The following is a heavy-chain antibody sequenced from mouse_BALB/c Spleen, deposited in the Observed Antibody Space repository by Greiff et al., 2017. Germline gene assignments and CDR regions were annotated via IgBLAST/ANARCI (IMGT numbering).Heavy chain of an antibody. Sequence: VQLKESGAELVKPGASVKLSCTASGFNIKDTYMHWVKQRPEQGLEWIGRIDPANGNTKYDPKFQGKATITADTSSNTAYLQLSSLTSEDTAVYYCANYYDYDGGGWFAYWGQGTLVTVSA. CDR3: ANYYDYDGGGWFAY. V-gene: IGHV14-3*02. D-gene: IGHD2-4*01. CDR1: GFNIKDTY. CDR2: IDPANGNT. J-gene: IGHJ3*01.